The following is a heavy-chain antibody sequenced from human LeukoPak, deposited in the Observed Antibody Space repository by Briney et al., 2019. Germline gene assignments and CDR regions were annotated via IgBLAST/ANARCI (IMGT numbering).Heavy chain of an antibody. CDR2: IYSGGST. J-gene: IGHJ3*02. Sequence: GGSLRLSCAASGFTVSSNYMSWVRQAPGKGLEWVSVIYSGGSTYYADSVKGRFTISRDNSKNTLYLQMNSLRAEDTAVYYCARSGGPTDDAFDIWGQGTMVTVSS. D-gene: IGHD4-23*01. V-gene: IGHV3-53*01. CDR3: ARSGGPTDDAFDI. CDR1: GFTVSSNY.